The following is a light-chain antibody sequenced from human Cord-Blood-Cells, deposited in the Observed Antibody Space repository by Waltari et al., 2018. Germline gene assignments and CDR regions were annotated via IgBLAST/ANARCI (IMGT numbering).Light chain of an antibody. J-gene: IGLJ3*02. CDR2: DVS. CDR1: SSDVGGYNY. CDR3: CSYAGSYTWV. Sequence: QSALTQPRSVSGSPGQSVTISCTGTSSDVGGYNYVSWYQQHPGKAPKLMIYDVSKRPSGVPDRCSGSNSGNTASLTISGLQAEDEADYYCCSYAGSYTWVFGGGTKLTVL. V-gene: IGLV2-11*01.